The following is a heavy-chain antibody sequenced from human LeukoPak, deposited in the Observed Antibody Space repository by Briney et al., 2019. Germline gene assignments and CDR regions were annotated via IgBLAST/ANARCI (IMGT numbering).Heavy chain of an antibody. CDR3: AFAKEYCSSTSCPLHYYYCMDV. CDR1: GGTFSSYA. V-gene: IGHV1-69*05. Sequence: SVKVSCKASGGTFSSYAISWVRQAPGQGLEWMGGIIPIFGTANYAQKFQGRVTITTDESTSTAYMELSGLRSEDTAVYYCAFAKEYCSSTSCPLHYYYCMDVWGKGTTVTVSS. D-gene: IGHD2-2*01. J-gene: IGHJ6*03. CDR2: IIPIFGTA.